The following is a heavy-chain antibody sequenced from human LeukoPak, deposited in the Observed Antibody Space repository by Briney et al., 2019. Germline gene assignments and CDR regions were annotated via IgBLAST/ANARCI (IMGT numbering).Heavy chain of an antibody. CDR2: IFPHDSDT. CDR3: AKFGIRGCSSSTRCYTSFFYYGMDV. D-gene: IGHD2-2*02. Sequence: GESMKISCKGSGTSFQDYWNGWVRQMPGKGAELMGRIFPHDSDTKYSPFLEGQVIIADEKSISTAYVQWGSLRVSDTAIYYCAKFGIRGCSSSTRCYTSFFYYGMDVWGQGTTVTVSS. CDR1: GTSFQDYW. J-gene: IGHJ6*02. V-gene: IGHV5-51*01.